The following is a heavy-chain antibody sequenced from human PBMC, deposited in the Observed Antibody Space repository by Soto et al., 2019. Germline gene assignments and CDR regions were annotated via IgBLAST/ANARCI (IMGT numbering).Heavy chain of an antibody. V-gene: IGHV3-23*01. CDR2: ISGSGEST. CDR3: ARTQGEVAHFYSYALDV. CDR1: GFTFSSYA. J-gene: IGHJ6*02. Sequence: EVQLLESGGGLIRPGGSLRLSCAASGFTFSSYAVSWVRQTPGKGLQWVSAISGSGESTYYADSVRGRFTISRDNSKGTLYRQMNSLRVEDTAIYFCARTQGEVAHFYSYALDVWGQGTTVTVSS.